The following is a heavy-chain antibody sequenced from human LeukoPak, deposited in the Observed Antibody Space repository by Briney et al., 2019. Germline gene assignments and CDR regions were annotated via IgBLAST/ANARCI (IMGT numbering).Heavy chain of an antibody. D-gene: IGHD3-3*02. Sequence: SSETLSLTCTVSGDSISSYYWSWIRQPPGKGLEIIGYIYYSESTNYNPSLKNRVTISVDTSKTQFSLKLSSVTAADTAVYYCARLSNFGIYYFDYWGQGTLVTVSS. V-gene: IGHV4-59*01. J-gene: IGHJ4*02. CDR3: ARLSNFGIYYFDY. CDR1: GDSISSYY. CDR2: IYYSEST.